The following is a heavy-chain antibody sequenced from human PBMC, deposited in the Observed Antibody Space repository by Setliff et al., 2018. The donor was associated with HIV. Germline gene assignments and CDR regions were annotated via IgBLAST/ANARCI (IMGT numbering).Heavy chain of an antibody. CDR3: ARSTPSIGYISEH. D-gene: IGHD5-12*01. CDR2: MDNRGNT. V-gene: IGHV4-59*01. J-gene: IGHJ1*01. Sequence: SETLSLTCSVSGVSISDYYWNWLRQPPGKGLEWIGYMDNRGNTNYSPSLKSRITISVDTSKNHFSLKLNSVTAADTAVYYCARSTPSIGYISEHWGQGARVTVSS. CDR1: GVSISDYY.